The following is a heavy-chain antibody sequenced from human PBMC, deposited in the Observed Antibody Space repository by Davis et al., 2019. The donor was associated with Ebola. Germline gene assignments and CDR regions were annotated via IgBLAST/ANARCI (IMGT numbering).Heavy chain of an antibody. D-gene: IGHD6-13*01. CDR3: AREAAARTALYFDGMDV. V-gene: IGHV3-11*06. Sequence: GESLKISCVASGFTFSDYYMGWIRQAPGKGLEWVSYISSSSSYTNYADSVKGRFTISRDDAKNSLYLQMNSLRAEDTAAYYCAREAAARTALYFDGMDVWGQGTTVTVSS. J-gene: IGHJ6*02. CDR2: ISSSSSYT. CDR1: GFTFSDYY.